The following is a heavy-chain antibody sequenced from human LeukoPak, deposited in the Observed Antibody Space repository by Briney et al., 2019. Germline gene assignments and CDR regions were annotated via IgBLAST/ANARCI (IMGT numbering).Heavy chain of an antibody. J-gene: IGHJ6*03. CDR1: GFTFSSYS. CDR2: ISSSSSYI. D-gene: IGHD5-18*01. V-gene: IGHV3-21*01. Sequence: GGSLRLSCAASGFTFSSYSMNWVRQAPGKGLEWVSSISSSSSYIYYADSVKGRFTISRDNAKNSLYLQMNSLRAEDTAVYYCARASRGYSYGLFGYYYYMDVWGKGTTVTVSS. CDR3: ARASRGYSYGLFGYYYYMDV.